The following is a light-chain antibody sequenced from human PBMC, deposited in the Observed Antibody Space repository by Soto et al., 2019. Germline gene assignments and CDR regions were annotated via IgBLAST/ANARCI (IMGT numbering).Light chain of an antibody. V-gene: IGKV1-9*01. Sequence: DIQLTQSPSFLSASVGDRVTITCRASQGITTYLAWYQQKPGKAPKLLIYAASTLQSGVPSRFSGSGSGTEFTLAISSLQPEDFAIYYCQQLKSYPLTFGGGNKVEIK. J-gene: IGKJ4*01. CDR1: QGITTY. CDR2: AAS. CDR3: QQLKSYPLT.